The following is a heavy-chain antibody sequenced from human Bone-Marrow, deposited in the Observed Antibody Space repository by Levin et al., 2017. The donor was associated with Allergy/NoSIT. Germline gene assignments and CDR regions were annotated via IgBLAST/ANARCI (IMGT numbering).Heavy chain of an antibody. CDR2: INPSGGST. CDR3: ARDLRAPGIAVAGTLNY. Sequence: WASVKVSCKASGYTFTSYYMHWVRQAPGQGLEWMGIINPSGGSTSYAQKFQGRVTMTRDTSTSTVYMELSSLRSEDTAVYYCARDLRAPGIAVAGTLNYWGQGTLVTVSS. D-gene: IGHD6-19*01. V-gene: IGHV1-46*01. CDR1: GYTFTSYY. J-gene: IGHJ4*02.